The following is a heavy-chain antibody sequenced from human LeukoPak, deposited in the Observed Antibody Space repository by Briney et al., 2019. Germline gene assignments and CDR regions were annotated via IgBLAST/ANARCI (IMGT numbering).Heavy chain of an antibody. CDR2: IYYSGST. D-gene: IGHD2-15*01. Sequence: PSETLSLTCTVSGGSISSGDYYWSWIRQPPGKGLEWIGYIYYSGSTYYNPSLKSRVTISVDTSKNQFSLKLSSVTAADTAVYYCARDPALLSSGLYFDLWGRGTLVTVSS. CDR1: GGSISSGDYY. J-gene: IGHJ2*01. V-gene: IGHV4-30-4*01. CDR3: ARDPALLSSGLYFDL.